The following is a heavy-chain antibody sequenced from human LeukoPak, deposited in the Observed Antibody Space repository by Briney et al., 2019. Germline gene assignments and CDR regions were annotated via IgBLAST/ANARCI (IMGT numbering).Heavy chain of an antibody. CDR3: ARGLMGGYPRFDY. CDR1: GFTFSSYD. J-gene: IGHJ4*02. Sequence: GGSLRLSCAASGFTFSSYDMSWVRQAPGKGLEWVSNINWNGNYIGYAESVKGRFTISRDNAKKSLYLQMNSLRADDTAMYYCARGLMGGYPRFDYWGQGTLVTVSS. D-gene: IGHD3-22*01. CDR2: INWNGNYI. V-gene: IGHV3-20*04.